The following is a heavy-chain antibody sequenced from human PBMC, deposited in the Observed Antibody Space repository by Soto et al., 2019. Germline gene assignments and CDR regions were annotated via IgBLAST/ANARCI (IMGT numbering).Heavy chain of an antibody. J-gene: IGHJ6*02. D-gene: IGHD2-21*02. CDR3: IQSRCGGDCLKSYASHYYYGMDV. Sequence: GSGPTLVNPTQTLTLTCTFSGFSLSTSGVGVGWIRQPPGKALEWLALIYWDDDKRYSPSLRSRLTISKDTSKNQVVLTMTNKNTVDTAPFYCIQSRCGGDCLKSYASHYYYGMDVWGQGTRVTVSS. CDR1: GFSLSTSGVG. V-gene: IGHV2-5*02. CDR2: IYWDDDK.